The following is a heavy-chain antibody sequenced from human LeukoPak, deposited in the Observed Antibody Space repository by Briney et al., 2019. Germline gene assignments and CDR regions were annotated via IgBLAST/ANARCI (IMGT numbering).Heavy chain of an antibody. CDR3: ARSRLGELSLLI. CDR1: GGSINSHY. D-gene: IGHD3-16*02. J-gene: IGHJ4*02. CDR2: ISYSGNT. Sequence: PSETLSLTCTVSGGSINSHYWSWVRQPPGKGLVWIGYISYSGNTNYNPSLKSRVTISVDTSKNQFSLKLSSVTAADTAVYYCARSRLGELSLLIWGQGTLVTVSS. V-gene: IGHV4-59*11.